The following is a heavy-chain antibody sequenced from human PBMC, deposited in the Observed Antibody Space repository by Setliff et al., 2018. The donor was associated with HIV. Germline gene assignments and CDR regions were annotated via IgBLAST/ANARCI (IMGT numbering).Heavy chain of an antibody. D-gene: IGHD3-10*01. J-gene: IGHJ6*03. CDR2: ISWDGATT. CDR3: AKEGGSERMPFFYYYMDV. CDR1: GLTFSNCG. V-gene: IGHV3-43*02. Sequence: PGGSLRLSCATSGLTFSNCGMHWVRQAPGKGLEWVALISWDGATTNYADSVKGRFTISRDSSKNSLYLQMNSLRTEDTALYYCAKEGGSERMPFFYYYMDVWGKGTTVTVSS.